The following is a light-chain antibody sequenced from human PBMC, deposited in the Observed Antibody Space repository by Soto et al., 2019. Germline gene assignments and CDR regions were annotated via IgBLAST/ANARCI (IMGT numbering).Light chain of an antibody. Sequence: DIQMTQSPSTLSASVGDRVTITCRASQSISSWLAWYQQKPGKAPKVLIYKASTLESGVPSRFSGSGSGTEFTLTISSLQPDDFATYYCQNYNSYSLISLGQGTRLEIK. J-gene: IGKJ5*01. V-gene: IGKV1-5*03. CDR2: KAS. CDR1: QSISSW. CDR3: QNYNSYSLIS.